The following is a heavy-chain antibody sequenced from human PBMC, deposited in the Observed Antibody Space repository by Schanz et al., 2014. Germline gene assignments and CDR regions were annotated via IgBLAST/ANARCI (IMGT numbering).Heavy chain of an antibody. CDR3: ARGGGPEDVFDI. V-gene: IGHV1-18*04. CDR2: ISPYNGNT. CDR1: GYTFTGYY. Sequence: QVQLVQSGAEVKKPGASVKVSCKASGYTFTGYYMHWVRQAPGQGLEWMGWISPYNGNTNYALKLQGRVTMTTDTSTGTAYMELRSLRSDDTALYYCARGGGPEDVFDIWGQGTILTVSS. D-gene: IGHD5-12*01. J-gene: IGHJ3*02.